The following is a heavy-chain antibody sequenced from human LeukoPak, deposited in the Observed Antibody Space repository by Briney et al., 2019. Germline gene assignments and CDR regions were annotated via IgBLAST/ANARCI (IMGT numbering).Heavy chain of an antibody. V-gene: IGHV4-31*03. CDR2: IYYSGST. CDR3: ARGGRRDGYLDY. CDR1: GGSISSGGYY. D-gene: IGHD1-26*01. J-gene: IGHJ4*02. Sequence: PSQTLSLTCTVSGGSISSGGYYWSWIRQHPGKGLEWIGYIYYSGSTYYNPSLKSRVTISVDTSKNQFFLKLSSVTAADTAVYYCARGGRRDGYLDYWGQGTLVTVSS.